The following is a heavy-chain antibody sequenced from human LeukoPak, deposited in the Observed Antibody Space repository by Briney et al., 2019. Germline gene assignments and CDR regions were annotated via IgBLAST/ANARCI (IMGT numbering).Heavy chain of an antibody. D-gene: IGHD3-22*01. V-gene: IGHV3-11*01. CDR3: VREYDSSGYSDY. Sequence: GSLRLSCAASRFTFSDYYMSWIRQAPGKGLEWVSYISSSGSTRYYADSVKGRFTISRDNAKNSLYLQMNSLRAEDTAVYYCVREYDSSGYSDYWGQGTLVTVSS. CDR1: RFTFSDYY. CDR2: ISSSGSTR. J-gene: IGHJ4*02.